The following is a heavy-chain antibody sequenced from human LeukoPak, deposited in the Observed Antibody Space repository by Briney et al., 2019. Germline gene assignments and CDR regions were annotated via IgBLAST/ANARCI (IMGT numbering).Heavy chain of an antibody. CDR1: GFTFSSYW. D-gene: IGHD3-16*01. CDR3: ARDSSYDYYYYFGMDV. CDR2: IKQDGSEK. V-gene: IGHV3-7*01. Sequence: GGSLRLSCAASGFTFSSYWMSWVRQAPGKGLEWVANIKQDGSEKYYVDSVKGRFTISRDNAKNSLYLQMNSLRAEDAAVYYCARDSSYDYYYYFGMDVWGQGTTVTVSS. J-gene: IGHJ6*02.